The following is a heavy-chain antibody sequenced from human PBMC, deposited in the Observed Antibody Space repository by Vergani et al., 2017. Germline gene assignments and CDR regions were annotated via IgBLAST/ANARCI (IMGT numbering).Heavy chain of an antibody. CDR2: IQKDGIDK. CDR1: GFTFNQYG. Sequence: QVQLVESGAGVVQPGRSLRLYCEASGFTFNQYGMHWVRQAPGKGLEWVAFIQKDGIDKFYADSVRGRFTISRDISKNTLYLEMNSLSAEDTALYHCVKDHPVFDEWGRGTLVSVS. CDR3: VKDHPVFDE. J-gene: IGHJ4*02. V-gene: IGHV3-30*02.